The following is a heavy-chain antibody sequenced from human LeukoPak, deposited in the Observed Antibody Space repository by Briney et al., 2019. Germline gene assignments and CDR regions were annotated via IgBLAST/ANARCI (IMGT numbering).Heavy chain of an antibody. CDR2: IYYSGST. V-gene: IGHV4-59*01. CDR3: ARDRSPSIAVAGWFDP. J-gene: IGHJ5*02. Sequence: SETLSLTCTVSGGSISSYYWSWIRQPPGKGLEWIGYIYYSGSTNYNPSLKSRVTISVDTSKNQFSLELSSVTAADTAVYYCARDRSPSIAVAGWFDPWGQGTLVTVSS. CDR1: GGSISSYY. D-gene: IGHD6-19*01.